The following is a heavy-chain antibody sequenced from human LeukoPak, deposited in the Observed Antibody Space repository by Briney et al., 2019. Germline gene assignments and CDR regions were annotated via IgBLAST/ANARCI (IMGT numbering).Heavy chain of an antibody. CDR3: ARDPAYYDFWSGYYSWYFDL. J-gene: IGHJ2*01. CDR2: IYTSGST. D-gene: IGHD3-3*01. Sequence: SETLSLTCTVSGGSISSYYWSWIRQPAGKGLEWIGRIYTSGSTNYNPSLKSRVTMSVDTSKNQFSLKLSSVTAADTAVYYCARDPAYYDFWSGYYSWYFDLWGRGTLATVSS. V-gene: IGHV4-4*07. CDR1: GGSISSYY.